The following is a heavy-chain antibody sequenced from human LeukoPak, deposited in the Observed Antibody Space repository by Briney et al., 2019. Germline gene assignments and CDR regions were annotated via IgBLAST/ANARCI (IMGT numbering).Heavy chain of an antibody. J-gene: IGHJ5*02. D-gene: IGHD2-21*01. Sequence: GGSLRLSCAASGFNFDEYAMHWVRQAPGKGLEWVSGIDWNSGSVGYADSVKGRFTISRDNAKKSVYLQMNSLRAEDTAVYYCATTGLLGDIPWGQGTLVTVSS. CDR3: ATTGLLGDIP. CDR2: IDWNSGSV. CDR1: GFNFDEYA. V-gene: IGHV3-9*01.